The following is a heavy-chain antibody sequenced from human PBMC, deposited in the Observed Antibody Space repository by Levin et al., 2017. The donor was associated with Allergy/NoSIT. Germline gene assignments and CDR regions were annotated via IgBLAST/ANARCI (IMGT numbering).Heavy chain of an antibody. D-gene: IGHD2-2*02. J-gene: IGHJ4*02. Sequence: SETLSLTCAVSGGSISSSNWWSWVRQPPGKGLEWIGEIYHSGSTNYNPSLKSRVTISVDKSKNQFSLKLSSVTAADTAVYYCARRDCSSTSCYIDYWGQGTLVTVSS. CDR2: IYHSGST. CDR3: ARRDCSSTSCYIDY. CDR1: GGSISSSNW. V-gene: IGHV4-4*02.